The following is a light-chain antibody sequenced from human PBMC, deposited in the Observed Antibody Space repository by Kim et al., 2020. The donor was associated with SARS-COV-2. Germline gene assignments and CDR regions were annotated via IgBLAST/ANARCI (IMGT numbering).Light chain of an antibody. CDR3: QQYGSSPRT. CDR2: GAS. V-gene: IGKV3-20*01. CDR1: QSVSGSK. J-gene: IGKJ2*01. Sequence: EIVLTQSPGTLSLSPGERATLSCRASQSVSGSKLVWYQQKPGQAPRLLIYGASSRATGIPDRFSGSGSGTDFTLTISRLEPEDVAVYYFQQYGSSPRTFGQGTKLEI.